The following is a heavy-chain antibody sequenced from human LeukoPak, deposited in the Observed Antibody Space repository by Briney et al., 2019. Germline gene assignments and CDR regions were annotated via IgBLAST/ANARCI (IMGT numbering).Heavy chain of an antibody. J-gene: IGHJ4*02. CDR3: ARDGSGSGNYYNVAGFDY. CDR1: GFTFSSHE. D-gene: IGHD3-10*01. Sequence: TGGSLRLSCTASGFTFSSHEMNWVRQAPGKGLEWVTYISSSGSTIYYANSVKGRFTISRDNAKNSLYLQMNSLRAEDTAVYYCARDGSGSGNYYNVAGFDYWGQGTLVTVSS. CDR2: ISSSGSTI. V-gene: IGHV3-48*03.